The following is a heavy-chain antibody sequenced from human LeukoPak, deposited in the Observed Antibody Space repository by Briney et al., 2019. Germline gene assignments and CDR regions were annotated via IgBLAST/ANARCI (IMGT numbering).Heavy chain of an antibody. CDR3: ARRRGYSYGPYYYYGMDV. V-gene: IGHV4-59*08. J-gene: IGHJ6*02. D-gene: IGHD5-18*01. CDR1: GGSTSNYY. CDR2: ISYSGTT. Sequence: SETLSLTCTVSGGSTSNYYWSWVRQPPGKGLEWIGYISYSGTTNYNPSLKSRVTISVDTSKNQFSLKLSSVTAADTAVYYCARRRGYSYGPYYYYGMDVWGQGTTVTVSS.